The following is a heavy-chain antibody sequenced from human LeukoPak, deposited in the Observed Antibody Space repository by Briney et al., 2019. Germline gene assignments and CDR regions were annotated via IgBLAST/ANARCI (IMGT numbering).Heavy chain of an antibody. J-gene: IGHJ4*02. D-gene: IGHD3-22*01. Sequence: ASVKVSCKASGYTFTGYYMHWVRQAPGQGPEWMGWINPNSGGTNYAQKFQGRVTMTRDTSISTAYMELSRLRSDDTAVYYCARTYYYDSTLFDYWGQGTLVTVSS. CDR2: INPNSGGT. CDR1: GYTFTGYY. CDR3: ARTYYYDSTLFDY. V-gene: IGHV1-2*02.